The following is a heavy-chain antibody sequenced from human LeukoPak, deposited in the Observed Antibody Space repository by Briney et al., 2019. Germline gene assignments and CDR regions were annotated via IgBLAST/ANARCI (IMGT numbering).Heavy chain of an antibody. D-gene: IGHD2-15*01. CDR2: VSSGGGTT. CDR3: ARGCCSDGSCNWGQFDS. J-gene: IGHJ4*02. V-gene: IGHV3-23*01. CDR1: GFIFSTHA. Sequence: PGGSLRLSCAASGFIFSTHAMSWVRLAPGRGLEWVSVVSSGGGTTYYADFVKGRFTISRNNSKSTLSLQMKSLGVEDTAMYYCARGCCSDGSCNWGQFDSWGQGTLVTVS.